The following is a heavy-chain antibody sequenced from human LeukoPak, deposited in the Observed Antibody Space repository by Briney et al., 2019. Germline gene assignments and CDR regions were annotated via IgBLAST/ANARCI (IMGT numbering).Heavy chain of an antibody. J-gene: IGHJ4*02. CDR3: ASGERGYSYGPLDY. D-gene: IGHD5-18*01. CDR2: IFYAGST. Sequence: SETLSLTCTVSGGSIRSHYWSWIRQPPGKGLEWIGYIFYAGSTPYNPSLKSRVTISIDTSKNQFSLKLNSVTAADTAVYYCASGERGYSYGPLDYWGQGILVTVSS. V-gene: IGHV4-59*08. CDR1: GGSIRSHY.